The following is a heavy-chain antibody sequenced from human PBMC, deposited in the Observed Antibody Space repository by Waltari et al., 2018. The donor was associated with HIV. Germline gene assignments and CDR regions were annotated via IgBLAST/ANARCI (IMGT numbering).Heavy chain of an antibody. J-gene: IGHJ6*02. CDR3: ARDNRFLVEFLSTGDSVGLDV. CDR1: GGSVSSGSYY. Sequence: QVQLQESGPGLVKPSETLSLTCTVSGGSVSSGSYYWSWIRQPPGKGLVLIGYVYYTGSSNYSPSRKSRVTMSVDTSKKQFSRKLTSVTAADTAVYYCARDNRFLVEFLSTGDSVGLDVWGQGTTVTVSS. V-gene: IGHV4-61*01. D-gene: IGHD3-3*01. CDR2: VYYTGSS.